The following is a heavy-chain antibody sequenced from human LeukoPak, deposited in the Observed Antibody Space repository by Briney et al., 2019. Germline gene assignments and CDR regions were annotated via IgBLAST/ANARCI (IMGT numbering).Heavy chain of an antibody. CDR3: ARRPSWPTTSAFDI. J-gene: IGHJ3*02. Sequence: SETLSLTCAVSGASIYTVGSFWGWIRQPPGKGLEWIGSIFYSGSANYNPSLQSRVTISVDTSRNQFSLRLSSVTPADTAVYYCARRPSWPTTSAFDIWGQGTLVTVSP. CDR1: GASIYTVGSF. V-gene: IGHV4-39*01. CDR2: IFYSGSA. D-gene: IGHD4-17*01.